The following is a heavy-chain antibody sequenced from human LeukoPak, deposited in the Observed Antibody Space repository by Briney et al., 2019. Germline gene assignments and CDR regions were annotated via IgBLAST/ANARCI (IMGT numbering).Heavy chain of an antibody. J-gene: IGHJ4*02. Sequence: GGSLRLSCAPSGFTFNSFAMSWVRQAPGKGLEWVSAISASGSSTDYADSVKGRFTISRDNSKNTLYLQMNSLRAEDTAVYYCAEGGYDQDFDYWGQGSLVTVSS. D-gene: IGHD2-2*01. CDR2: ISASGSST. CDR1: GFTFNSFA. V-gene: IGHV3-23*01. CDR3: AEGGYDQDFDY.